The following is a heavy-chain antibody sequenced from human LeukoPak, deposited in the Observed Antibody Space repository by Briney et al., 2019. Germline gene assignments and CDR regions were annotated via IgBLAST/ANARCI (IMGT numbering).Heavy chain of an antibody. Sequence: ASVKVSCKASGGTFSSYAISWVRQAPGQRLEWMGRIIPIFGIANYAQKFQGRVTITADKSTSTAYMELSSLRSEDTAVYYWARDQDYSTFDYWGQGTLVTVSS. CDR1: GGTFSSYA. CDR3: ARDQDYSTFDY. J-gene: IGHJ4*02. D-gene: IGHD4-11*01. V-gene: IGHV1-69*04. CDR2: IIPIFGIA.